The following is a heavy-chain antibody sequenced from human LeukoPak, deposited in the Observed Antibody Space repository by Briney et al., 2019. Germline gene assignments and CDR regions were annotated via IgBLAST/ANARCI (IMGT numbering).Heavy chain of an antibody. D-gene: IGHD3-9*01. J-gene: IGHJ4*02. CDR1: GFTFSSYA. CDR2: ITGCGTNR. V-gene: IGHV3-23*01. CDR3: VIWGDYDVLTGYYVPDY. Sequence: PGGSLRLSCAASGFTFSSYAMSWVRQAPGKGLEWVSAITGCGTNRYYADSLKGRFTTSRDNSKNTVFLQMNSLRHEDTAIYYCVIWGDYDVLTGYYVPDYWGQGTLVTVAS.